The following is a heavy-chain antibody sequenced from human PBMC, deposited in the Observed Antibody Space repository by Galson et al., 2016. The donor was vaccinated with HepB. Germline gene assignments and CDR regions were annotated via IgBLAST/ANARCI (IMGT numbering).Heavy chain of an antibody. V-gene: IGHV3-11*04. J-gene: IGHJ4*02. CDR1: GFTFSDYY. CDR2: ISPTSSTR. D-gene: IGHD2-21*01. Sequence: SLRLSCAASGFTFSDYYMSWIRQAPGKGLQWVSYISPTSSTRYYADSVKGRFTISRDNAKNSLFPLMNSLRAEDTAIYYCARHIGFGAIDYWGQGTLVTVSS. CDR3: ARHIGFGAIDY.